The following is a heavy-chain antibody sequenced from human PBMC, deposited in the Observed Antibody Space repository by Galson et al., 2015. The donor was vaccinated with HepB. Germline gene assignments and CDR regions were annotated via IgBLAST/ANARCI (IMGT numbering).Heavy chain of an antibody. V-gene: IGHV1-18*04. D-gene: IGHD3-22*01. CDR3: ARSYRYYDSSGYSHWYFDL. Sequence: SVKVSCKASGYTFTSYGISWVRQAPGQGLEWMGWISAYNGNTNYAQKLQGRVTMTTDTSTSTAYMELRSLRSDDTAVYYCARSYRYYDSSGYSHWYFDLWGRGTLVTVSS. CDR2: ISAYNGNT. CDR1: GYTFTSYG. J-gene: IGHJ2*01.